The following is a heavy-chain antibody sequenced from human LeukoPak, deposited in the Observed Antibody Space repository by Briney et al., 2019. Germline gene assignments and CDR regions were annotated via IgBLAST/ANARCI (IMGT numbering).Heavy chain of an antibody. D-gene: IGHD6-19*01. CDR1: GFTFDDYA. Sequence: PGGSLRLSCAASGFTFDDYAMHWVRQAPGKGLEWVSGISWNSGSIGYADSVKGRFTISRDNAKNSLYLQMNSLRAEDTAVYYCAKVGGSGWFSFDYWGQGTLVTVSS. CDR3: AKVGGSGWFSFDY. CDR2: ISWNSGSI. V-gene: IGHV3-9*01. J-gene: IGHJ4*02.